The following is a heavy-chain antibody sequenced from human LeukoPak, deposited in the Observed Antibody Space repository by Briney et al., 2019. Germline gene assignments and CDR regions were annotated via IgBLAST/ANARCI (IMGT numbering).Heavy chain of an antibody. CDR1: GFTFSSYA. J-gene: IGHJ4*02. CDR3: ARQTTVTTSSYFDY. Sequence: GGSLSLSCAASGFTFSSYAMHWFRQAPGKGRGWVEVISYDGSNKYYADSVKGRFTISRDNSKNTLYLQMNSLRAEDTAVYYCARQTTVTTSSYFDYWGQGTLVTVSS. D-gene: IGHD4-17*01. V-gene: IGHV3-30-3*01. CDR2: ISYDGSNK.